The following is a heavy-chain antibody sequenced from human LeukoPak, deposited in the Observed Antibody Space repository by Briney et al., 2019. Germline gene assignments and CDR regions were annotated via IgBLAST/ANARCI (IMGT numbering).Heavy chain of an antibody. CDR2: IDSSGVST. V-gene: IGHV3-21*04. D-gene: IGHD3-16*01. J-gene: IGHJ4*02. CDR3: AKALGDWPTTLDY. Sequence: PGGSLRLSCAASGFTFSASTMNWVGQAPGKGLDWVSSIDSSGVSTFCVASLRGRFTISRDNAKNSLYLQMNSLTAADTAVYFCAKALGDWPTTLDYWGRGTLVTVSS. CDR1: GFTFSAST.